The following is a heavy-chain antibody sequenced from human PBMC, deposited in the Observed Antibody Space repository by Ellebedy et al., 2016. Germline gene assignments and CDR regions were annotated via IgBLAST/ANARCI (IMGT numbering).Heavy chain of an antibody. Sequence: ASVKVSCXASGYTLTGYYMYWVRQAPGQGLEWMGWINPNSGGTNYAQKFQGRVTMTTDTSINTAYMELTSLRSDDTAMYYCYNAVITARGWFNPWGQGTLVTVSS. D-gene: IGHD1-20*01. J-gene: IGHJ5*02. CDR1: GYTLTGYY. CDR2: INPNSGGT. CDR3: YNAVITARGWFNP. V-gene: IGHV1-2*02.